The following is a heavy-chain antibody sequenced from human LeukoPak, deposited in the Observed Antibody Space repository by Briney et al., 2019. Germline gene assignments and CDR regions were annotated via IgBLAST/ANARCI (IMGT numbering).Heavy chain of an antibody. V-gene: IGHV3-33*08. CDR2: IWYDGSNK. J-gene: IGHJ4*02. D-gene: IGHD6-19*01. CDR1: GFTFSSYA. CDR3: ATAVASSSGWYADY. Sequence: HPGRSLRLSCAASGFTFSSYAMHWVRQAPGKGLEWVAVIWYDGSNKYYADSVKGRFTVSRDNSKNTLYLQMNSLRAEDTAVYYCATAVASSSGWYADYWGQGTLVTVSS.